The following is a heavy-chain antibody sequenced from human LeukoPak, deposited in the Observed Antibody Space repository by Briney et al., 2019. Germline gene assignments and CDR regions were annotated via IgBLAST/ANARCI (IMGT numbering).Heavy chain of an antibody. D-gene: IGHD3-10*01. J-gene: IGHJ4*02. CDR2: IYYSGTT. CDR3: ARESYYGSGSYPTH. V-gene: IGHV4-59*01. CDR1: GGSISSYY. Sequence: SETLSLTCTVSGGSISSYYWSWIRQPPGKGLEWIGYIYYSGTTNYNPSLKSRVTISVDTSKNQFSLKLSSVTAADSAVYYCARESYYGSGSYPTHWGQGTLVTVSP.